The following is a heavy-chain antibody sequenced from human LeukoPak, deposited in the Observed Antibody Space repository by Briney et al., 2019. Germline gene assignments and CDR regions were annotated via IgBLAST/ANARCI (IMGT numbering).Heavy chain of an antibody. D-gene: IGHD6-13*01. J-gene: IGHJ4*02. CDR1: GGSISSYY. CDR3: ARLAGAGYSSSWLEGPIGLDY. CDR2: IYYSGST. V-gene: IGHV4-39*01. Sequence: SETLSLTCTVSGGSISSYYWGWIRQPPGKGLEWIGSIYYSGSTYYNPSLKSRVTISVDTSKNQFSLKLSSVTAADTAVYYCARLAGAGYSSSWLEGPIGLDYWGQGTLVTVSS.